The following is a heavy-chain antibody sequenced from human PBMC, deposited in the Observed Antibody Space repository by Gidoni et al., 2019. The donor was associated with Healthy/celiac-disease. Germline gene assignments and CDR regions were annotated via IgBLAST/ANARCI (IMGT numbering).Heavy chain of an antibody. J-gene: IGHJ3*02. CDR3: ARDLRLYYYDSSGDAFDI. D-gene: IGHD3-22*01. CDR1: GFTFSSYW. CDR2: INSDGSST. V-gene: IGHV3-74*01. Sequence: EVQLVESGGGLVQPGGSLRLSCAASGFTFSSYWRHWVRQAPGKGLVWVSRINSDGSSTSYADSVKGRFTISRDNAKNTLYLQMNSLRAEDTAVYYCARDLRLYYYDSSGDAFDIWGQGTMVTVSS.